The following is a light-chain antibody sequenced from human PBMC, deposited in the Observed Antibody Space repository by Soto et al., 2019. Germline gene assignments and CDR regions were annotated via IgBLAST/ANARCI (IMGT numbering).Light chain of an antibody. CDR2: GAS. CDR3: QQYNIWPRA. V-gene: IGKV3-15*01. Sequence: EIVMTQSPATLSVSPGERATLSCRASQSVSSNLAWYQQKPGQGPRLLIYGASTRATGIPARFSGSGSGTDVTLTISSLQSEDFAVYYCQQYNIWPRAFGQGTKVEIK. CDR1: QSVSSN. J-gene: IGKJ1*01.